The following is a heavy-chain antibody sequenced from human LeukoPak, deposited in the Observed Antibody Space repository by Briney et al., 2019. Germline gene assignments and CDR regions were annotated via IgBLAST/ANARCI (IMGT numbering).Heavy chain of an antibody. J-gene: IGHJ4*02. D-gene: IGHD3-3*02. Sequence: PSETLSLTCTVSGHSISSYYWTWIRQPPGKGLEWIGYIYYSGSTNYNPSLKSRVTISLDTSKNQFSLNLSSVTAADTAVYHCARGVGTALAGSPPRLDFWGQGTQVTVSS. CDR1: GHSISSYY. CDR2: IYYSGST. CDR3: ARGVGTALAGSPPRLDF. V-gene: IGHV4-59*01.